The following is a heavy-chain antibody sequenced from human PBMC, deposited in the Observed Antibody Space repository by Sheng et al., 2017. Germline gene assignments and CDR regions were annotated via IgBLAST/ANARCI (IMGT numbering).Heavy chain of an antibody. V-gene: IGHV4-34*01. J-gene: IGHJ5*02. CDR1: GGSFSGYY. CDR3: ARLRGAYYYGSGSPNWFDP. Sequence: QVQLQQWGAGLLKPSETLSLTCAVYGGSFSGYYWSWIRQPPGKGLEWIGEINHSGSTNYNPSLKSRVTISVDTSKNQFSLKLSSVTAADTAVYYCARLRGAYYYGSGSPNWFDPWGQGTLVTISS. CDR2: INHSGST. D-gene: IGHD3-10*01.